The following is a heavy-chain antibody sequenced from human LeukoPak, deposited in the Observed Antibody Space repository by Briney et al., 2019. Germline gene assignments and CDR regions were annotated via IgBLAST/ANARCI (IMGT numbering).Heavy chain of an antibody. CDR1: GGSFSGYY. CDR3: ARGSARDY. J-gene: IGHJ4*02. V-gene: IGHV4-34*01. D-gene: IGHD6-25*01. Sequence: SETLSLTCAVYGGSFSGYYWSWIRQPPGKGLEWIGEINHSGSTNYNPSLKSRVTISVDTSKNQFSLKLSSVTAADTAVYYCARGSARDYWGQGTLVTVSS. CDR2: INHSGST.